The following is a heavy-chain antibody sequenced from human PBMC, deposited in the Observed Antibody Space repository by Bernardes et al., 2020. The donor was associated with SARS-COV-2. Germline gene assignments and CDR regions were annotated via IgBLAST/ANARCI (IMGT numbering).Heavy chain of an antibody. CDR3: ARGARGYSYGFVYYFDY. CDR2: INPNSGGT. V-gene: IGHV1-2*02. Sequence: ASVKVSCKASGYTFTGYYMHWVRQAPGQGLEWMGWINPNSGGTNYAQKFQGRVTMTRDTSISTAYMELSRLRSDDTAVYYCARGARGYSYGFVYYFDYWGQGTLVTVSS. CDR1: GYTFTGYY. D-gene: IGHD5-18*01. J-gene: IGHJ4*02.